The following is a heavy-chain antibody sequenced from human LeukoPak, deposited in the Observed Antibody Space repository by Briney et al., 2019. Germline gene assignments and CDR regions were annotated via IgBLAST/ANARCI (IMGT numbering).Heavy chain of an antibody. CDR3: ARDTYYYDTSCYYSWGLGY. Sequence: GGSLRLSCAASGFTFSNNAMHGVRQAPGKGGECGAVISNDGSDKYYADSVKGRFIISRDNSENTLYVQMSRQRAEDTAVYYCARDTYYYDTSCYYSWGLGYWGQGTLVTVSS. CDR1: GFTFSNNA. V-gene: IGHV3-30*04. D-gene: IGHD3-22*01. CDR2: ISNDGSDK. J-gene: IGHJ4*02.